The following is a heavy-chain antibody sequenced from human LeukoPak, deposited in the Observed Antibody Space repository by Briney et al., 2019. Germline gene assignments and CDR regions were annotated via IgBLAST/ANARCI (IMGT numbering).Heavy chain of an antibody. Sequence: GGSLRLSCAGAGFSFSSYWMSWVRQAPGKGLEWVANIKEDGTEKYYVDSVKGRFTISRDNAKNSLYLQMNSLRAEDTAVYYCARIAAGLDYWGQGTLVTVSS. J-gene: IGHJ4*02. CDR3: ARIAAGLDY. D-gene: IGHD6-13*01. V-gene: IGHV3-7*05. CDR2: IKEDGTEK. CDR1: GFSFSSYW.